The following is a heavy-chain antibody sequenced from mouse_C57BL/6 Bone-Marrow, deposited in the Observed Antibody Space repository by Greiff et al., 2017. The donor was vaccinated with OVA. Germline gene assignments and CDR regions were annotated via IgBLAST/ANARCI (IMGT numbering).Heavy chain of an antibody. CDR1: GYTFTDYN. D-gene: IGHD2-2*01. CDR2: INPNNGGT. CDR3: AREAMVTTRDWYFDV. V-gene: IGHV1-18*01. Sequence: EVQLVESGPELVKPGASVKIPCKASGYTFTDYNMDWVKQSHGKSLEWIGDINPNNGGTIYNQKFKGKATLTVDKSSSTAYMELRSLTSEDTAVYYCAREAMVTTRDWYFDVWGTGTTVTVSS. J-gene: IGHJ1*03.